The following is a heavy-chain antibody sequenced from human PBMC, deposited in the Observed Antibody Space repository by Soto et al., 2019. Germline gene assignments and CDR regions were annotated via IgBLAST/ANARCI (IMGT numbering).Heavy chain of an antibody. CDR2: IYYSGST. J-gene: IGHJ4*02. CDR1: GGSISSGGYY. D-gene: IGHD6-19*01. Sequence: QVQLQESGPGLVKPSQTLSLTCTVSGGSISSGGYYWSWIRQHPGKGLEWIGYIYYSGSTYYNPSLTSRVTISVDTSKNQFSLKLSSVTAADTAVYYCARGAGYSSGWYGEEIDYWGQGTLVTVSS. CDR3: ARGAGYSSGWYGEEIDY. V-gene: IGHV4-31*03.